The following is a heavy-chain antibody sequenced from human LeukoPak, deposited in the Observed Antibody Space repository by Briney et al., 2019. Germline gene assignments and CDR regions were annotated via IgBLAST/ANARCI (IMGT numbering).Heavy chain of an antibody. CDR3: AREFSTSSTAFDM. Sequence: SETLSLTCAVYGGSSSDYYWSWIRLPPGKGLEWIGEINQKRGSTNYNPSLKSRVTISVDTSKNQFSLRLSSVTAADTAVYYCAREFSTSSTAFDMWGQGTMVTVSS. J-gene: IGHJ3*02. V-gene: IGHV4-34*01. CDR2: INQKRGST. CDR1: GGSSSDYY. D-gene: IGHD6-6*01.